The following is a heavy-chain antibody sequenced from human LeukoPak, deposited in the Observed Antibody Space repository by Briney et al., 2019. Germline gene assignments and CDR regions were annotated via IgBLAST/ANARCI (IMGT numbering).Heavy chain of an antibody. J-gene: IGHJ4*02. CDR1: GFTFSSYA. V-gene: IGHV3-23*01. CDR2: ISGSGGST. CDR3: AKRYHWSYGFWSGYYTPFDY. Sequence: GGSLRLSCAASGFTFSSYAMSWVRQAPGKGLEWVSAISGSGGSTYYADSVKGRFTISGDNSKNTLYLQMNSLRAEDTAVYYCAKRYHWSYGFWSGYYTPFDYWGQGTLVTVSS. D-gene: IGHD3-3*01.